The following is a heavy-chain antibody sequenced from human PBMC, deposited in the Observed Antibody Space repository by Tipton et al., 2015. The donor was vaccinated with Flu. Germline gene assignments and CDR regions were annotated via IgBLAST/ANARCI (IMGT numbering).Heavy chain of an antibody. CDR2: ISYSGHT. CDR3: ARLSFYDVDLKNFYFED. CDR1: GGSVNSYF. D-gene: IGHD3-10*02. Sequence: TLSLTCTVSGGSVNSYFWSWIRQPPGKGLEWIGGISYSGHTYYNPSLKSRVVISVDTSKNQFSLKLTSVTAADTAIYYCARLSFYDVDLKNFYFEDWGQVTLVTVSS. J-gene: IGHJ4*02. V-gene: IGHV4-59*05.